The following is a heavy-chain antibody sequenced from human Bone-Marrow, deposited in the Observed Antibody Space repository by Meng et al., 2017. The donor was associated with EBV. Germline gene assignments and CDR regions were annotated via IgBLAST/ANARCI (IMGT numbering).Heavy chain of an antibody. V-gene: IGHV4-34*01. CDR1: GASFSGYY. Sequence: QVQLQQRGAGLLKPSETLSLTCAVYGASFSGYYWGWIRQPPGKGLEWIGEINHSGRTNYNPSLKSRVTISVDTSKNQFSLKLSSVTAADTAVYYCARVQWELLSYFDYWGQGTMITV. D-gene: IGHD1-26*01. J-gene: IGHJ4*02. CDR2: INHSGRT. CDR3: ARVQWELLSYFDY.